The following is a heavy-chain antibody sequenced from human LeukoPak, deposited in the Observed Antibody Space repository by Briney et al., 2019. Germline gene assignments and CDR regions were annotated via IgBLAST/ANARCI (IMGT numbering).Heavy chain of an antibody. J-gene: IGHJ4*02. V-gene: IGHV3-48*02. CDR3: AREGLGAMDY. CDR2: ITSSGGSI. D-gene: IGHD1-26*01. CDR1: GFSMTGYT. Sequence: GGSLRLSCAASGFSMTGYTMNWVRQAPGKGPEWVSYITSSGGSIYYADSVKGRFTVSRDNVKNSLFLQVISLRDEDTAVYYCAREGLGAMDYWGQGTLVTVSS.